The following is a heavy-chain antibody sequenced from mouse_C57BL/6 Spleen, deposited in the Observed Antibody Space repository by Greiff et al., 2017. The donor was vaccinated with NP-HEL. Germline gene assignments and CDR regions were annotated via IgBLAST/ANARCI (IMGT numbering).Heavy chain of an antibody. CDR2: IDPSDSYN. D-gene: IGHD1-1*01. CDR3: ARRVITTPPYWYFEV. J-gene: IGHJ1*03. V-gene: IGHV1-69*01. CDR1: GYTFTSYW. Sequence: QVQLQQPGAELVMPGASVKLSCKASGYTFTSYWMHWVKQRPGQGLEWIGEIDPSDSYNNYNQNVKGKFTLTVDKSYSTAYMRLSSLTSEDSAVYYCARRVITTPPYWYFEVWGTGTTVTVSS.